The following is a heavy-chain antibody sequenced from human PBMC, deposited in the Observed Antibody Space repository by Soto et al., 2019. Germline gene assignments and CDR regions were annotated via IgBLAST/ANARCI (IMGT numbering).Heavy chain of an antibody. CDR2: IIPIFGTT. J-gene: IGHJ4*02. V-gene: IGHV1-69*01. CDR3: AFSNASGSPYDCYYVDY. CDR1: GGTFSTYA. D-gene: IGHD3-10*01. Sequence: QVQLVQSGAEVAKPGSSVKVSCKASGGTFSTYAITWVRQAPGQGLEWMGGIIPIFGTTTYAQKFQGRVTLTADESTSTAYMELSSLRFEDTAMYYCAFSNASGSPYDCYYVDYWGQGTLVTVSS.